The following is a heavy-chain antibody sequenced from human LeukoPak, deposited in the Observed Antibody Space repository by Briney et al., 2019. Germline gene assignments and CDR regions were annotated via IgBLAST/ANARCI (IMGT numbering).Heavy chain of an antibody. CDR1: GFTFSSYG. CDR3: AKLVGATLFDY. V-gene: IGHV3-30*18. Sequence: PGGSLRLSCAASGFTFSSYGMHWVRQAPGKGLEWVAVISYDGSNKYYADSVKGRFTISRDNSKNTLYLQMNSLRAEDTAVYYCAKLVGATLFDYWGQGTLVTVS. J-gene: IGHJ4*02. D-gene: IGHD1-26*01. CDR2: ISYDGSNK.